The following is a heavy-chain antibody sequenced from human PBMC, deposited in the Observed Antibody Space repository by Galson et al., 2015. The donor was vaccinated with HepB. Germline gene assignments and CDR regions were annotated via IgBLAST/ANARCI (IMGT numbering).Heavy chain of an antibody. D-gene: IGHD2-2*01. Sequence: SLRLSCAASGFTFSNCGMRWVRQSPGKGLEWVTVISYGGSNQYYADSVKGRFTISRDNSKNTLYLQMNSLRPEDTAVYFCAKGPAFGVIPAGWFDLWGQGTLVIVSS. CDR3: AKGPAFGVIPAGWFDL. V-gene: IGHV3-30*18. CDR2: ISYGGSNQ. CDR1: GFTFSNCG. J-gene: IGHJ5*02.